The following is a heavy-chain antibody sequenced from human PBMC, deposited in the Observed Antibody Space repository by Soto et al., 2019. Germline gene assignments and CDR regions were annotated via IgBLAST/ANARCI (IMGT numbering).Heavy chain of an antibody. V-gene: IGHV4-38-2*01. CDR3: ARVGPWVPYYYDSSPYTFENWFDP. D-gene: IGHD3-22*01. CDR2: IYHGGST. J-gene: IGHJ5*02. Sequence: SETLSLTCAVSCYSISSGYYWGWLRQPPVKGLECIGSIYHGGSTYYNPSLNSRVTLSIDMTNNHVSMILNSVTAADTAVYYCARVGPWVPYYYDSSPYTFENWFDPWGQGTLVTVSS. CDR1: CYSISSGYY.